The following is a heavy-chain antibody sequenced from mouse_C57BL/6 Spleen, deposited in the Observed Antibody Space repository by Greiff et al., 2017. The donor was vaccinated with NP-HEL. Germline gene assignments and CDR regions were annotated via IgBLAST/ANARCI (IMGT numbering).Heavy chain of an antibody. CDR2: IRNKANNHAT. CDR1: GFTFSDAW. CDR3: TRPGGYYPSAY. J-gene: IGHJ3*01. V-gene: IGHV6-6*01. Sequence: EVQLQESGGGLVQPGGSMKLSCAASGFTFSDAWMDWVRQSPEKGLEWVAEIRNKANNHATYYAESVKGRFTISRDDSKSSVYLQMNSVRAENTGIYFCTRPGGYYPSAYWGEGSLGTVSA. D-gene: IGHD2-3*01.